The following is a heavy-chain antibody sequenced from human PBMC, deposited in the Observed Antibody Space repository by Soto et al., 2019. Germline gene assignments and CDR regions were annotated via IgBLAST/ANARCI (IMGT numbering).Heavy chain of an antibody. CDR1: GFTFSSYA. V-gene: IGHV3-23*01. CDR3: AKGKVNYYDSSGFIGMDV. CDR2: ISGSGGST. Sequence: GGSLRLSCAASGFTFSSYAMSCVRQAPGKGLEWVSAISGSGGSTYYADSVKGRFTISRDNSKNTLYLQMNSLRAEDTAVYYCAKGKVNYYDSSGFIGMDVWGQGTTVTVSS. J-gene: IGHJ6*02. D-gene: IGHD3-22*01.